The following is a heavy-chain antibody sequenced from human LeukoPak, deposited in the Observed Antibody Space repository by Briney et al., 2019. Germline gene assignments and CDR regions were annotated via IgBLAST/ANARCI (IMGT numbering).Heavy chain of an antibody. CDR3: ARGYYDSSGYLDY. D-gene: IGHD3-22*01. CDR2: VYYSGST. J-gene: IGHJ4*02. CDR1: DASLSSYY. Sequence: SETLSLTCTVSDASLSSYYWSWIRQPPGKGLEWIGYVYYSGSTNYNPSLKSRVTISVDTSKNQFSLKLSSVTAADTAVYYCARGYYDSSGYLDYWGQGTLVTVSS. V-gene: IGHV4-59*08.